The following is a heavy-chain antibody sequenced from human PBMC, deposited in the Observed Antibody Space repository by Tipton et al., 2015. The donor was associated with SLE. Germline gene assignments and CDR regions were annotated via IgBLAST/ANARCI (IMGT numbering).Heavy chain of an antibody. Sequence: TLSLTCAVYGGSFSGYYWSWIRQPPGKGLEWIGEINPIGSTNYNPSLKSRVTISVDTSKNQFSLKLSSVTAADTAVYYCARREQQLVLYYYYGMDVWGQGTTVTVSS. J-gene: IGHJ6*02. V-gene: IGHV4-34*01. D-gene: IGHD6-13*01. CDR2: INPIGST. CDR1: GGSFSGYY. CDR3: ARREQQLVLYYYYGMDV.